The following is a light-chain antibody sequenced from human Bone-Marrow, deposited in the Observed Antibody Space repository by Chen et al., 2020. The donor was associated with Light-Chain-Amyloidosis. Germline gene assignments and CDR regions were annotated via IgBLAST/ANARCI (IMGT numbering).Light chain of an antibody. CDR1: PGAVTSGHY. Sequence: QAVVTQEPSLTVFPGGTVTLPCGSSPGAVTSGHYPYWFQQKPGQAPRALIYDTSTKHSWTLARSAGSRLGDTGALIRAGAQQADEAEYYCLISYTGARPVFGGGTKLTVL. CDR3: LISYTGARPV. V-gene: IGLV7-46*01. J-gene: IGLJ3*02. CDR2: DTS.